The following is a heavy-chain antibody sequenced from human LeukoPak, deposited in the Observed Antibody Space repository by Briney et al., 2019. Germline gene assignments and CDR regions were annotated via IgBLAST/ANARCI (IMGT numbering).Heavy chain of an antibody. CDR3: AGGGAKRRKFEN. V-gene: IGHV3-7*01. D-gene: IGHD1-26*01. CDR1: GFPFNIQT. Sequence: GGSLRLSCVASGFPFNIQTMSWVRQAPGKGLDWVASMREDGTEIHYVDSVKGRFTISRDNPKNSLYLQMRNLRAEDTAVYYCAGGGAKRRKFENWGQGTLVTVSS. CDR2: MREDGTEI. J-gene: IGHJ4*02.